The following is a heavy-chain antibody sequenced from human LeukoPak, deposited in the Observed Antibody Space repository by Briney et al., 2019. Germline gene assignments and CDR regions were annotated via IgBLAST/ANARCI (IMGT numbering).Heavy chain of an antibody. J-gene: IGHJ3*02. CDR3: ARSPDGYNYSGAFDI. V-gene: IGHV1-69*05. D-gene: IGHD5-24*01. CDR2: IIPIFGTA. Sequence: ASVKVSCKASGGTFSSYAISWVRQAPGQGLEWMGRIIPIFGTANYAQKFQGRVTITTDESTSTAYMELSRLRSEDTAVYYCARSPDGYNYSGAFDIWGQGTMVTVSS. CDR1: GGTFSSYA.